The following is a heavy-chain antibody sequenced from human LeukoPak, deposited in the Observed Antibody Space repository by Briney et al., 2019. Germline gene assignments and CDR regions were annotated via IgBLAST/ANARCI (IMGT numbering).Heavy chain of an antibody. CDR3: ARGLSVDSSSFDY. CDR2: INHSGGT. J-gene: IGHJ4*02. CDR1: GGSFSGYY. D-gene: IGHD6-13*01. Sequence: SETLSLTCAVYGGSFSGYYWSWIRQPPGKGLEWIGEINHSGGTNYNPSLKSRVTISVDTSKNQFSLKLSSVTAADTAVYYCARGLSVDSSSFDYWGQGTLVTVSS. V-gene: IGHV4-34*01.